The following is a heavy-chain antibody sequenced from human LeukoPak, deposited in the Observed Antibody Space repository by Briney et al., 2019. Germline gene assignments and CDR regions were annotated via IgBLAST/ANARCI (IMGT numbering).Heavy chain of an antibody. CDR2: IYHTGST. CDR3: AKSNGYGLIDI. Sequence: SETLSLTCTVSGYSISSGYYWGWIRQPPGKGLEWIGSIYHTGSTYYSPSLKSRVTISLDTSRNQFSLKLNSVTAADTAVYYCAKSNGYGLIDIWGQGTLVTVSS. CDR1: GYSISSGYY. D-gene: IGHD3-10*01. V-gene: IGHV4-38-2*02. J-gene: IGHJ4*02.